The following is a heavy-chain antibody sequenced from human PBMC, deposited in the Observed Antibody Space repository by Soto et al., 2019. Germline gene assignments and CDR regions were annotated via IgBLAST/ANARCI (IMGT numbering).Heavy chain of an antibody. CDR1: GYTFFNYA. Sequence: QVQLVQSGPEVKKPGASVKVSCKTSGYTFFNYAITWVRQAPGQVLEWMGCINTYNGKTQSAENLQRRFPMTTDTSTRTVYMELRSLRSDATAVYYCAKSPRGAMATDWGQGSLVTVPS. V-gene: IGHV1-18*01. D-gene: IGHD5-12*01. CDR2: INTYNGKT. CDR3: AKSPRGAMATD. J-gene: IGHJ4*02.